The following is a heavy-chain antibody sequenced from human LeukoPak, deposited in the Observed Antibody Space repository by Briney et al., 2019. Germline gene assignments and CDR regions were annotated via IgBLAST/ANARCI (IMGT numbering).Heavy chain of an antibody. Sequence: PGGSLRLSCAASGFTFSNAWMTWVRQAPGKGLEWVGRIKSKTDAEITDYAAPVKGRFTISRDDSENTLYLQMNSLKTEDTAVYYCPGDDNSGYSIDYWGQGVLVTVSS. CDR3: PGDDNSGYSIDY. D-gene: IGHD3-22*01. CDR1: GFTFSNAW. CDR2: IKSKTDAEIT. J-gene: IGHJ4*02. V-gene: IGHV3-15*01.